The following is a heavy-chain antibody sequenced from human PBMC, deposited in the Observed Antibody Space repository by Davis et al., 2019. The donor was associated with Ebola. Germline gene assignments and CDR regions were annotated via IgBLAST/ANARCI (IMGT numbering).Heavy chain of an antibody. D-gene: IGHD3-16*01. CDR1: GFTFSSYS. V-gene: IGHV3-48*02. CDR3: AKVQRGS. J-gene: IGHJ4*02. CDR2: ISSSSTI. Sequence: PGGSLRLSCAASGFTFSSYSMNWVRQAPGKGLEWVSYISSSSTIYYADSVKGRFTISRDNAKNSLYLQMNSLRDEDTAVYYCAKVQRGSWGQGTLVTVSS.